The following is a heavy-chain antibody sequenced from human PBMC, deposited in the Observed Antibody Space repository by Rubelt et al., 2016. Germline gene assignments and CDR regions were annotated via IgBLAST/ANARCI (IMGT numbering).Heavy chain of an antibody. CDR2: LYYSGSP. Sequence: QLQLQESGPGLVKPSETLALTCIVSGGSISSSSYYWDWIRQPPGKGLEWIGSLYYSGSPYYSPSLKSRVTISVDTSKNQFSLNLTLWTAAGTAVYYCARQSGNSRFDYWGQGTLVTVSS. D-gene: IGHD3-3*01. J-gene: IGHJ4*02. V-gene: IGHV4-39*01. CDR1: GGSISSSSYY. CDR3: ARQSGNSRFDY.